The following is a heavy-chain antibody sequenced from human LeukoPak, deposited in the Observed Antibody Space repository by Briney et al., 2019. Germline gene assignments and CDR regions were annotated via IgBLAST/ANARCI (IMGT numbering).Heavy chain of an antibody. CDR3: ARGYGSGSYNNFNQ. CDR1: GASVRGCY. V-gene: IGHV4-59*02. Sequence: PSETLSLTCTVSGASVRGCYWSWIRQPPGKGLEWIGYIHYTGNTDYNPSLTSRVTMSVDTSKNQFSLMLTSVTAADTAVYYCARGYGSGSYNNFNQWGQGLLVAVSS. J-gene: IGHJ4*02. D-gene: IGHD3-10*01. CDR2: IHYTGNT.